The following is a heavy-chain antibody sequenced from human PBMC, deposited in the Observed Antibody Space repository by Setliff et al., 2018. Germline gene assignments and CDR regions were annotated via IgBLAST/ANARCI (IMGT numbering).Heavy chain of an antibody. CDR2: INHSGST. CDR1: GYSTSSGYY. Sequence: SETLSLTCAVSGYSTSSGYYWTWIRQPPGKGLEWIGEINHSGSTNYNPSLKSRVTISVDTSKNQFSLKLSSVTAVDTAVYYCARGKGSWVLLRWFDPWGQGTLVTSPQ. V-gene: IGHV4-34*01. CDR3: ARGKGSWVLLRWFDP. J-gene: IGHJ5*02. D-gene: IGHD3-10*01.